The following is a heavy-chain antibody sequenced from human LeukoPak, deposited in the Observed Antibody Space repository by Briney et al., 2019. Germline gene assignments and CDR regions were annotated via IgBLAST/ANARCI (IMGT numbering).Heavy chain of an antibody. Sequence: GGSLRLSCAASGFTFSSYAMHWVRQAPGKGLEWVANINQDGSEKYYVDSVKGRFTISRDNAKNSLYLQMNSLRAEDTAVYYCARDIGPYDSSGYYDAFDIWGQGTMVTVSS. J-gene: IGHJ3*02. V-gene: IGHV3-7*01. CDR1: GFTFSSYA. D-gene: IGHD3-22*01. CDR3: ARDIGPYDSSGYYDAFDI. CDR2: INQDGSEK.